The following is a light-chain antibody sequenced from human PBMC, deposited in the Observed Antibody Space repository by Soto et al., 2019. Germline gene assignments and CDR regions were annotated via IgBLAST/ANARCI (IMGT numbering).Light chain of an antibody. J-gene: IGLJ3*02. CDR2: EVS. Sequence: QSALTQPASVSGSPGQSITISCTGTSSDVGGYNYVSWFQHHPGKAPKLIIYEVSYRPSGVPDRFSGSKSGTSASLAISGLQSEDEADYYCAAWDDSLNGRVFGGGTKLTVL. V-gene: IGLV2-14*01. CDR1: SSDVGGYNY. CDR3: AAWDDSLNGRV.